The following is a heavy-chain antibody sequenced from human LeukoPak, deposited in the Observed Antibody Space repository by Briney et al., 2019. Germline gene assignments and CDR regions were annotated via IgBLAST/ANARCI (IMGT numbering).Heavy chain of an antibody. D-gene: IGHD3-9*01. V-gene: IGHV3-21*01. CDR2: ISSSSSYI. CDR1: GFTFSSYS. Sequence: GGSLRLSCAASGFTFSSYSMNWVRQAPGKGLEWVSSISSSSSYIYYADSVKGRFTISSDNAKNSLYLQMNSLRAEDTAVYYCARDDRSYDILTGYYKPAYYFDYWGQGTLVTVSS. J-gene: IGHJ4*02. CDR3: ARDDRSYDILTGYYKPAYYFDY.